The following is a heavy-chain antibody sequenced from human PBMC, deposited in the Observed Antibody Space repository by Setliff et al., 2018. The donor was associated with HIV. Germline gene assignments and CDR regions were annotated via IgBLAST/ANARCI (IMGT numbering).Heavy chain of an antibody. CDR1: GYSLPSYS. V-gene: IGHV7-4-1*01. CDR3: TRDHTPPPTHDFLSGQLDLRNIFYYMDV. D-gene: IGHD3-3*01. J-gene: IGHJ6*03. Sequence: ASVKVSCRAPGYSLPSYSINWVRQVPGQGLAWMGCLNSNTGSTTYANGFTGRFVFSVDSPVSTAYLQTFSLEAENTSVYYCTRDHTPPPTHDFLSGQLDLRNIFYYMDVWGTGSPVTVSS. CDR2: LNSNTGST.